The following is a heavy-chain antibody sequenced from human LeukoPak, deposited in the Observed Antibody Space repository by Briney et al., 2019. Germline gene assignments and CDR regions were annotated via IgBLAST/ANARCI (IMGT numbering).Heavy chain of an antibody. D-gene: IGHD4-11*01. CDR1: GGSFSGYY. V-gene: IGHV4-34*01. J-gene: IGHJ6*02. CDR3: ATGYSNRRADV. CDR2: INHSGGT. Sequence: SSETLSLTYAVYGGSFSGYYWSWIRQPPGKGLEWIGEINHSGGTNYNPSLKSRVTISVDTSKNQFSLKLSSVTAADTAVYYCATGYSNRRADVWGQGTTVTVSS.